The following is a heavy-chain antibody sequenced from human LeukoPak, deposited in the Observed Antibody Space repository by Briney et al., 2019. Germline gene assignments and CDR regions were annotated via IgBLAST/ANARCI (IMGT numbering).Heavy chain of an antibody. D-gene: IGHD4-23*01. CDR2: FDPEDGET. CDR1: GYTLTELS. V-gene: IGHV1-24*01. CDR3: ATDVSVVTPLGSDY. J-gene: IGHJ4*02. Sequence: ASVKVSCKVSGYTLTELSMHWGRQAPGKGLEWRGGFDPEDGETIYAQKFQGRVTMTEDTSTDTAYMELSSLRSEDTAVYYCATDVSVVTPLGSDYWGQGTLVTVSS.